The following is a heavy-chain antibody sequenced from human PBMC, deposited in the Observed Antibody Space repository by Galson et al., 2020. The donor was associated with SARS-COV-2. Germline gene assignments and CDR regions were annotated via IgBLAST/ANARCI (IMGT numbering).Heavy chain of an antibody. CDR1: GFTFDDYA. J-gene: IGHJ4*02. CDR2: ISWDGGST. D-gene: IGHD3-16*02. Sequence: GRSLRLSCAASGFTFDDYAMHWVRQAPGKGLEWVSLISWDGGSTYYADSVKGRFTISRDNSKNSLYLQMNSLRAEDTALYYCAKGLSAMAMITFGGVIAPFDYWGQGTLVTVSS. V-gene: IGHV3-43D*03. CDR3: AKGLSAMAMITFGGVIAPFDY.